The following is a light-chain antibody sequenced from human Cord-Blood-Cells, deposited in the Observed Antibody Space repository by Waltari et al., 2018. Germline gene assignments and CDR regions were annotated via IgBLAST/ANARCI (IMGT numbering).Light chain of an antibody. J-gene: IGKJ3*01. CDR3: QQYYSFPPT. CDR2: AAS. V-gene: IGKV1D-8*01. Sequence: VIWMTQSPSFLSASPGDRVTLSCRMSQGIRSSLAWYQQKPGKAPDLLIYAASTLRSGVPSMFSGSGSGTDCTLTISYLQSEDFATYYCQQYYSFPPTFGPGTKVDIK. CDR1: QGIRSS.